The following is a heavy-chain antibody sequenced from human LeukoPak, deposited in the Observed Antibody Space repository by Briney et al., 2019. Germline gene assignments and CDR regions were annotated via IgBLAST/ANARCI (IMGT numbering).Heavy chain of an antibody. D-gene: IGHD2-21*02. CDR1: GYTFTGYY. Sequence: GASVKVSCKASGYTFTGYYMHWVRQAPGQGLEWMGWINPNSGGTNYAQKFQGRVTMTRDTSISTAYMELSRLRSDDTAVYYCARDEDSRGGDIFDYWGQGTLVTVSS. CDR2: INPNSGGT. J-gene: IGHJ4*02. V-gene: IGHV1-2*02. CDR3: ARDEDSRGGDIFDY.